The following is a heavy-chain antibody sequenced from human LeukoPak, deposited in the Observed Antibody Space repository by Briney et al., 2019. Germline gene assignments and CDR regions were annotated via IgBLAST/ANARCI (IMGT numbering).Heavy chain of an antibody. V-gene: IGHV4-4*07. Sequence: SETLSLTCTVSGGSMSSYYWSWIRQPAGKGLEWIGRVYTSGSTNYNPSLKSRVTMSVDTSKNQFSLKLSSVTAADTAVYYCARDRYYYPFDYWGQGTLVTVSS. D-gene: IGHD3-22*01. CDR2: VYTSGST. CDR1: GGSMSSYY. CDR3: ARDRYYYPFDY. J-gene: IGHJ4*02.